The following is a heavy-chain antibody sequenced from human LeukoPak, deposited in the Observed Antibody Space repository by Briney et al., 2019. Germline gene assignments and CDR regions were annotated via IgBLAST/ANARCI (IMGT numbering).Heavy chain of an antibody. CDR2: IYCSGST. CDR1: GGSISSYY. V-gene: IGHV4-59*01. CDR3: AGFNTPSYYYYGMDV. Sequence: PSETLSLTCTVSGGSISSYYWSWIRQPPGKGLEWIGYIYCSGSTNYNPSLKSRVTISVDTSKDQFSLKLSSVTAADTAVYYCAGFNTPSYYYYGMDVWGQGTTVTVSS. J-gene: IGHJ6*02. D-gene: IGHD2-2*02.